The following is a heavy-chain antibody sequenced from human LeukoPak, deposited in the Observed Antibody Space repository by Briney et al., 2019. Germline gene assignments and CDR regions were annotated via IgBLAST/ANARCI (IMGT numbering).Heavy chain of an antibody. V-gene: IGHV3-7*01. CDR2: IKQDGSEK. J-gene: IGHJ5*02. CDR1: GFTFSSYS. CDR3: ATSGSYDNWFDP. D-gene: IGHD1-26*01. Sequence: GGSLRLSCAASGFTFSSYSMNWVRQAPGKGLEWVANIKQDGSEKYYVDSVKGRFTISRDNAKNSLYLQMNSLRAEDTAVYYCATSGSYDNWFDPWGQGTLVTVSS.